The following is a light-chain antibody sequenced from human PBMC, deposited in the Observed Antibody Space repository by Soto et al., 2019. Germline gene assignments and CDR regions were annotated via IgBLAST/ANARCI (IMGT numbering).Light chain of an antibody. CDR2: AAS. J-gene: IGKJ4*01. CDR1: QSITTY. V-gene: IGKV1-39*01. CDR3: QQSYSIPLT. Sequence: IQVTQSPSSLSASVGDRVTITCRASQSITTYLNWYQHKPGKAPKLLIYAASTLESGVPSRFTGSGSGADFTLTISSLQPEDFATYYCQQSYSIPLTFGGGTKVDIK.